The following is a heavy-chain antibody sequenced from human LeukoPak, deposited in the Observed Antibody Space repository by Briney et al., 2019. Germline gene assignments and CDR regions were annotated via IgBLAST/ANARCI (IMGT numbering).Heavy chain of an antibody. CDR1: GYTFTSYG. D-gene: IGHD3-10*01. CDR2: ISAYNGNT. Sequence: ASVKVSCKASGYTFTSYGISWVRQAPGQRLEWMGWISAYNGNTNYAQKLQGRATMTTDTSTSTAYMELRSLRSDDTAVYYCARGGITMVRGHMDVWGKGTTVTISS. J-gene: IGHJ6*03. V-gene: IGHV1-18*01. CDR3: ARGGITMVRGHMDV.